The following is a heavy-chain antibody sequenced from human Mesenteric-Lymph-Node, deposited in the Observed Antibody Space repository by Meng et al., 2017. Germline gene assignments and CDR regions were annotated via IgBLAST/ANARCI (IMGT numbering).Heavy chain of an antibody. CDR1: GFTFSSYA. D-gene: IGHD3-10*01. CDR2: IWYDGSNK. V-gene: IGHV3-33*01. CDR3: ARDSTGGYCSDSGCYQ. J-gene: IGHJ4*02. Sequence: GESLKISCAASGFTFSSYAMHWVRQAPGKGLEWVAVIWYDGSNKYYADSVKGRFTISRDNSKNTLYLQMNSLRAEDTVVYYCARDSTGGYCSDSGCYQWGQGTLVTVSS.